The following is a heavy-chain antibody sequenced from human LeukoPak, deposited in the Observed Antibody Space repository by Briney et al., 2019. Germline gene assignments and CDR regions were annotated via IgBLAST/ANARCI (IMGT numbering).Heavy chain of an antibody. Sequence: PGGSLRLSCAASGFTFSSYWMSWVRQAPGKGLEWVANIKQDGSEKYYVDSVKGRFTISRDNAKNSLYLQMNSLRAEDTAVYYCARDLAMRYCSSTSCYHYYYYYMDVWGKGTTVTISS. V-gene: IGHV3-7*01. J-gene: IGHJ6*03. D-gene: IGHD2-2*01. CDR1: GFTFSSYW. CDR2: IKQDGSEK. CDR3: ARDLAMRYCSSTSCYHYYYYYMDV.